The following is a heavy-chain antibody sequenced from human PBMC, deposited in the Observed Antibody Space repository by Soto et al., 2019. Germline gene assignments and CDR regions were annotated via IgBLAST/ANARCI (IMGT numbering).Heavy chain of an antibody. V-gene: IGHV3-33*01. CDR2: IWYDGSNK. Sequence: PGGSLRLSCAASGFTFSSYGMHWVRQAPGKGLEWVAVIWYDGSNKYYADSVKGRFTISRDNSKNTLYLQMNSLRAEDTAVYYCARGLARLAARLDYWGQGTLVTVSS. CDR3: ARGLARLAARLDY. CDR1: GFTFSSYG. D-gene: IGHD6-6*01. J-gene: IGHJ4*02.